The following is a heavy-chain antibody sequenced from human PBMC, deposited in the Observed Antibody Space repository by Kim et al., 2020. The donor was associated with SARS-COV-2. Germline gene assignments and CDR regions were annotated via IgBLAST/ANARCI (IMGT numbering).Heavy chain of an antibody. V-gene: IGHV3-7*01. D-gene: IGHD2-2*01. CDR3: ARGNLPTDYYFDY. Sequence: GGSLRLSCVVSGFTFRSYWMSWVRQAPGKGLEWVASVKEDGSDKYYVDSVRGRFTISRDNAKNSLYLQMNSLRAEDTAVYYCARGNLPTDYYFDYWGQGT. J-gene: IGHJ4*02. CDR1: GFTFRSYW. CDR2: VKEDGSDK.